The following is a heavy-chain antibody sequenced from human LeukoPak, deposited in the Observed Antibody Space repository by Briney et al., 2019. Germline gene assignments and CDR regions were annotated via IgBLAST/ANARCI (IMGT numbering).Heavy chain of an antibody. CDR2: ISGSGGGT. Sequence: GGSLRLSCAASGFTFSSYAMSWVRQAPGKGLEWVSAISGSGGGTYYEDSVKGRFTISRDNSKNTLYLQMNSLRAEDTAVYYCAKVSAKLAYCGGDCHPFDYWGQGTLVTVSS. CDR3: AKVSAKLAYCGGDCHPFDY. CDR1: GFTFSSYA. D-gene: IGHD2-21*02. V-gene: IGHV3-23*01. J-gene: IGHJ4*02.